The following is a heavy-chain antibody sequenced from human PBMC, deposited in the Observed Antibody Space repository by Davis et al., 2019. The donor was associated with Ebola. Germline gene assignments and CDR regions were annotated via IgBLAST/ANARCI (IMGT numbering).Heavy chain of an antibody. J-gene: IGHJ2*01. CDR3: ARDRWLLGVWYFDL. V-gene: IGHV3-7*03. Sequence: GESLKISCAASRFTFSNYWMSWVRQAPGKGLEWVANIKQDGSEKYYVDSVKGRFTISRDNAKNSLYLQMNSLRAEDTAVYYCARDRWLLGVWYFDLWGRGTLVTVSS. CDR2: IKQDGSEK. CDR1: RFTFSNYW. D-gene: IGHD3-22*01.